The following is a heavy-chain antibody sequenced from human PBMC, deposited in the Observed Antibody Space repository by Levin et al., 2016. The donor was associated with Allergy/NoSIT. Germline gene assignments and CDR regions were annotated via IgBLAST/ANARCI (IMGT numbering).Heavy chain of an antibody. D-gene: IGHD3-3*01. CDR3: AREINDFWSGYDSRYYYYMDV. J-gene: IGHJ6*03. CDR2: ISSSGSTI. Sequence: GGSLRLSCAASGFTFSDYYMSWIRQAPGKGLEWVSYISSSGSTIYYADSVKGRFTISRDNAKNSLYLQMNSLRAEDTAVYYCAREINDFWSGYDSRYYYYMDVWGKGTTVTVSS. V-gene: IGHV3-11*01. CDR1: GFTFSDYY.